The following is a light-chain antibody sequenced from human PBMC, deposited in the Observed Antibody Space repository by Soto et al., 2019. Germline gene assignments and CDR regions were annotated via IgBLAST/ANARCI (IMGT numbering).Light chain of an antibody. CDR3: QQYGSSPL. V-gene: IGKV3-20*01. J-gene: IGKJ3*01. CDR1: QSVSSSY. Sequence: DIVLTQSPGTLSLSPGERATLYCRASQSVSSSYLAWYQQKPGQAPRLLIYGTSSRATGIPDRFSGSGSGTDFTLTISRLEPEDFAVYYCQQYGSSPLFGPGTKVDIK. CDR2: GTS.